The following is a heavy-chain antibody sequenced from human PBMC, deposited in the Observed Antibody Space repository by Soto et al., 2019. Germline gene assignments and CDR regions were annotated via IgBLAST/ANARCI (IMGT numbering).Heavy chain of an antibody. CDR2: ISGSGGST. V-gene: IGHV3-23*01. CDR1: GFTFSSYA. CDR3: ASRPLCFGELQSGMDG. Sequence: GGSLRLSCAASGFTFSSYAMSWVRQAPGKGLEWVSAISGSGGSTYYADSVKGRFTISRDNSKNTLYLQMNSLRAEDTAVYYCASRPLCFGELQSGMDGWGQGTTVTVSS. D-gene: IGHD3-10*01. J-gene: IGHJ6*02.